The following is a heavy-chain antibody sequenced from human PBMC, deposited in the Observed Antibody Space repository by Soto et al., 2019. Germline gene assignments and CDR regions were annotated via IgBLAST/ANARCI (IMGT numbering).Heavy chain of an antibody. V-gene: IGHV1-69*01. Sequence: QVQLVQSGAEVKKPGSSVKVSCKASGGTFRSYSISWVRQAPGQGLEWMGGIIPIFDITNYAQKFQGRVTITADESTSTAYMELRSLGSDYTAVYYCARPDEGGYSSNHHYYYALDVWGQGTTVTV. CDR2: IIPIFDIT. J-gene: IGHJ6*02. CDR3: ARPDEGGYSSNHHYYYALDV. D-gene: IGHD3-22*01. CDR1: GGTFRSYS.